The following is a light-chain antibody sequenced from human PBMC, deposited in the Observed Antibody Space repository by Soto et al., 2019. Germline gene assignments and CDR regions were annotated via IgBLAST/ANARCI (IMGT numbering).Light chain of an antibody. V-gene: IGKV3D-20*02. CDR2: GAS. CDR1: QSVTSSY. Sequence: EIVMTQSPATLSVSPGGRATLSCRASQSVTSSYLAWYQQKPGQAPRLLIYGASSRATGIPARFSGSGSGTDFTLTISSLEPEDFAVYYCQQRSNWPPITFGQGTRLEIK. CDR3: QQRSNWPPIT. J-gene: IGKJ5*01.